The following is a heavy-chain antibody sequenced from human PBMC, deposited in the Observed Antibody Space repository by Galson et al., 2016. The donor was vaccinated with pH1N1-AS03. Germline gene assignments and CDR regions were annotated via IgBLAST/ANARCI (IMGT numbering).Heavy chain of an antibody. CDR2: ISWNSGST. CDR1: GFTFDDYA. J-gene: IGHJ4*02. D-gene: IGHD6-19*01. Sequence: SLRLSCAASGFTFDDYAMHWVRQVPGKGLEWVSGISWNSGSTAYVDSVKGRFTISKDNAKNSLYLQMNSLRAEDTAFYYCAVSGAPSIAVAGRWLDCWCQGTLVTVSS. V-gene: IGHV3-9*01. CDR3: AVSGAPSIAVAGRWLDC.